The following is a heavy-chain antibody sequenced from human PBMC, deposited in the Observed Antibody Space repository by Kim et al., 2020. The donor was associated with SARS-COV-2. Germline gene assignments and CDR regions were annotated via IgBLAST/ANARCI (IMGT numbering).Heavy chain of an antibody. D-gene: IGHD3-3*01. CDR3: ARDSGYFTIFGVVKGMKYGMDV. V-gene: IGHV1-2*02. J-gene: IGHJ6*02. Sequence: ASVKVSCKASGYTFTGYYMHWVRQAPGQGLEWMGWINPNSGGTNYAQKFQGRVTMTRDTSISTAYMELSRLRSDDTAVYYCARDSGYFTIFGVVKGMKYGMDVWGQGTTGTVSS. CDR1: GYTFTGYY. CDR2: INPNSGGT.